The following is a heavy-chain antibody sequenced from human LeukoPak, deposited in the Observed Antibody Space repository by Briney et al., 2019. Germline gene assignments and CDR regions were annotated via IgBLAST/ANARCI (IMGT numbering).Heavy chain of an antibody. V-gene: IGHV1-2*02. D-gene: IGHD1-14*01. CDR1: GYTFTDYY. CDR2: INPNTGGA. J-gene: IGHJ4*02. CDR3: ARGHPSAEPPDY. Sequence: VASVKVSCKASGYTFTDYYVHWVRQVPGQGLEYMGWINPNTGGASYAQRFRDRVTMSVDTSITTVYMELSRLTGDDTAVYYCARGHPSAEPPDYWGQGDLVTVSS.